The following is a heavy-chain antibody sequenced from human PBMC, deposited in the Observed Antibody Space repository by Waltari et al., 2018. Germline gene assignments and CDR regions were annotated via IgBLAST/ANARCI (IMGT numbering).Heavy chain of an antibody. Sequence: QVQLVQSGAEVKTPAASVKVSCKASGYTFTGYDMHWVGQAPGQGLEWMGWINPNSGGTNYAPKFQGWVTMTRDTSISTAYMELCRLRSDDTAVYYCASGDMTTVTSLFDYWGQGTLVTVSS. CDR2: INPNSGGT. V-gene: IGHV1-2*04. J-gene: IGHJ4*02. D-gene: IGHD4-17*01. CDR3: ASGDMTTVTSLFDY. CDR1: GYTFTGYD.